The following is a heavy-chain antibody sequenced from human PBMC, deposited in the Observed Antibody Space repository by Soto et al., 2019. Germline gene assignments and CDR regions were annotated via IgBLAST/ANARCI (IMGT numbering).Heavy chain of an antibody. V-gene: IGHV4-34*01. CDR1: GGSFSGYY. CDR3: ARGSGRTYYYDSSGYSSFDY. CDR2: INHSGST. J-gene: IGHJ4*02. Sequence: SETLSLTCAVYGGSFSGYYWSWIRQPPGKGLEWIGEINHSGSTNYNPSLKSRVTISVDTSKNQFSLKLSSVTAADTAVYYCARGSGRTYYYDSSGYSSFDYWGQGTLVTVSS. D-gene: IGHD3-22*01.